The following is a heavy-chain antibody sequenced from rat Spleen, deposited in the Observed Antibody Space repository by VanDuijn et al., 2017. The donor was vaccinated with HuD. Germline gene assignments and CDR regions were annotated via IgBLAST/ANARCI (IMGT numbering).Heavy chain of an antibody. CDR1: GFTFNNYW. Sequence: EVQLVESGGDLVQPGRSLKLSCVASGFTFNNYWMTWIRQAPGKGLEWVASITNTGGSIYYPDSVKGRFTISRDNAQNTLYLQMDSLRSEDTATYYCTRHPRYNNAHYWYFDFWGPGTMVTVSS. D-gene: IGHD1-5*01. CDR3: TRHPRYNNAHYWYFDF. V-gene: IGHV5-31*01. J-gene: IGHJ1*01. CDR2: ITNTGGSI.